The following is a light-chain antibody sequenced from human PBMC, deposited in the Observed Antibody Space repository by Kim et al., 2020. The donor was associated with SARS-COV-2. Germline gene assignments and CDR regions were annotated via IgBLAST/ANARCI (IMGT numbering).Light chain of an antibody. Sequence: SVTIACTGTSSDVGGYNYVSGYQQHPGKAPKRMIYEFSKRPSGVPDRFSGSKSGNTASLTVSGLQAEDEADYYCSSYAGSNNLHWVFGGGTQLTVL. V-gene: IGLV2-8*01. CDR2: EFS. J-gene: IGLJ3*02. CDR1: SSDVGGYNY. CDR3: SSYAGSNNLHWV.